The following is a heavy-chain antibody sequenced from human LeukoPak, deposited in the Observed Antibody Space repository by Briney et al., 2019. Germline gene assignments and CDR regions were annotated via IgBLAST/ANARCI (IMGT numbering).Heavy chain of an antibody. CDR3: AKATTPDYGDYVGWFDP. V-gene: IGHV3-9*03. D-gene: IGHD4-17*01. J-gene: IGHJ5*02. CDR1: GFTFDDYA. CDR2: ISWNSGSI. Sequence: PGGSLRLSCAASGFTFDDYAMDWVRQAPGKGLEWVSGISWNSGSIGYADSVKGRFTISRDNAKNSLYLQMNSLRAEDMALYYCAKATTPDYGDYVGWFDPWGQGTLVTVSS.